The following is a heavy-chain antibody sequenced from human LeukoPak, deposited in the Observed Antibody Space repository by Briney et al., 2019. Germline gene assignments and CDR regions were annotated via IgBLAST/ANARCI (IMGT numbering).Heavy chain of an antibody. CDR2: IYYSGST. J-gene: IGHJ4*02. CDR3: ARLWFGEFAYFDY. D-gene: IGHD3-10*01. Sequence: SETLSLTCTVSGGSISSSSYYWGWIRQPPGKGLEWIGSIYYSGSTYYNPSLKSRVTISVDTSKNQFSLKLSSLTAADTAVYYCARLWFGEFAYFDYWGQGTLVTVSS. V-gene: IGHV4-39*01. CDR1: GGSISSSSYY.